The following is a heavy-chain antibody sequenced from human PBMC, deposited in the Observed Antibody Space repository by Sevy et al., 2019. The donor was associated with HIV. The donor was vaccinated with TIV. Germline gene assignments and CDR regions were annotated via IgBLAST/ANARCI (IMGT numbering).Heavy chain of an antibody. CDR2: ISWNSGSL. J-gene: IGHJ3*01. D-gene: IGHD6-13*01. Sequence: GGSLRLSCAASGFTFDDYAMHWVRQAPGKGLEWVSSISWNSGSLGYADSVKGRFTISRDNAKNSLYLQMNSLRPEETALYYCAKGEQQLMDAFDFWGQGTMVTVSS. V-gene: IGHV3-9*01. CDR1: GFTFDDYA. CDR3: AKGEQQLMDAFDF.